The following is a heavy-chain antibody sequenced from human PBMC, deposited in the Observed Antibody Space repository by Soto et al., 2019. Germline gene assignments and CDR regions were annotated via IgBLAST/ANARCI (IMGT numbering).Heavy chain of an antibody. CDR1: GFTFSSCS. D-gene: IGHD3-16*02. V-gene: IGHV3-21*01. CDR2: ISSSSSYI. CDR3: GXLKLXXYGAVIVXTGLAS. Sequence: GGSLRLSCAASGFTFSSCSMNCVRQAPGKGLEWVSSISSSSSYIYYADSVKRRFTISRDNANNSLYAQMNSLRAEDTAVYYCGXLKLXXYGAVIVXTGLASWGQGPLVPVSP. J-gene: IGHJ4*02.